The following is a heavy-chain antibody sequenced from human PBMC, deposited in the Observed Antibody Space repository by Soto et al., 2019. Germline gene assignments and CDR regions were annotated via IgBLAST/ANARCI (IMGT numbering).Heavy chain of an antibody. V-gene: IGHV1-69*01. D-gene: IGHD1-26*01. CDR3: ARDSNTGSNYFAH. CDR1: GGTFSTYA. CDR2: IIPLFGTP. J-gene: IGHJ4*02. Sequence: QVQLVQSGAEVKKPGSSVKVSCKASGGTFSTYAFSWVRQAPGHGFEWMGGIIPLFGTPNYAQKFQGRVTITADESTSTAHMELSSLKSEDTAVYFCARDSNTGSNYFAHWCQGTLVTVSS.